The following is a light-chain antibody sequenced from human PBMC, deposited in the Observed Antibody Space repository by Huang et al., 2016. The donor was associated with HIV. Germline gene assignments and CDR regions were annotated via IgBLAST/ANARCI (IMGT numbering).Light chain of an antibody. CDR2: AAS. CDR1: QGISTY. J-gene: IGKJ4*01. V-gene: IGKV1-9*01. Sequence: IQLTQSPSSLSASVGGRVTITCRASQGISTYLAWYQQKSGKAPKLLIEAASTLQSGVPARFSGAGSGTNFTLTISSLQPEDFATYYCQQLNSYPLTFGGGTEVEIK. CDR3: QQLNSYPLT.